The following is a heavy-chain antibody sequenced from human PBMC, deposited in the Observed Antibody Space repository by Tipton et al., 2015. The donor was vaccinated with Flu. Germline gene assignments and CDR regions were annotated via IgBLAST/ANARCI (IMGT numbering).Heavy chain of an antibody. D-gene: IGHD2-21*01. CDR3: AREAYCGGDCYNYYYGMDV. CDR2: INPSGGST. V-gene: IGHV1-46*01. J-gene: IGHJ6*02. CDR1: GYTFTSYY. Sequence: QLVQSGAEVKKPGASVKVSCKASGYTFTSYYMHWVRQAPGQGLEWMGTINPSGGSTSYAQKFQGRVTMTRDTSTSTVYMELSSLRSEDTAVYYCAREAYCGGDCYNYYYGMDVWGQGTTVTVSS.